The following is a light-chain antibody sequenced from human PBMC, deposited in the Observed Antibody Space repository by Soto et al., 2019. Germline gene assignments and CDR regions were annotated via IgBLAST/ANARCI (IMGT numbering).Light chain of an antibody. CDR1: QTISSW. CDR3: QQYNTYST. CDR2: KAS. Sequence: DIQMTHSPSTLSGSVVDRVTITCRSSQTISSWLAWYQQKPGKAPKLLIYKASTLKSGVPSRFSGSGSGTEFTLTISSLQPDDFATYYCQQYNTYSTFGQGTRLEIK. J-gene: IGKJ5*01. V-gene: IGKV1-5*03.